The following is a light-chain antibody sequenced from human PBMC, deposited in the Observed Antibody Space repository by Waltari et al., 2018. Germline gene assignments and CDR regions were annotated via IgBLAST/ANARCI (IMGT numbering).Light chain of an antibody. CDR2: DVS. Sequence: QSALTQPASVSGSPGQSVTISCTGASSDSGRYDIVSWYQQHPGNAPKLIICDVSKRPSGVSDRFSGSKSGDTASLTISGLQFEDEADYYCCSYAGNYICVFGGGTRLTVL. V-gene: IGLV2-23*02. CDR3: CSYAGNYICV. CDR1: SSDSGRYDI. J-gene: IGLJ3*02.